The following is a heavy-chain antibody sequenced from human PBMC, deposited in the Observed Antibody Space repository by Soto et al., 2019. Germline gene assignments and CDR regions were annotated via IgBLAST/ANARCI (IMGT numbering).Heavy chain of an antibody. V-gene: IGHV4-59*08. D-gene: IGHD2-15*01. CDR2: IYYSGST. CDR3: ARRYGGNLDC. CDR1: GGSISSYY. J-gene: IGHJ4*02. Sequence: QVQLQESGPGLMKPSETLSLTCTVSGGSISSYYWTWIRQPPGKGLEWIGYIYYSGSTNYNPSLKSRVTISVDTSKNQFSLKLSSVTAADTAVYYCARRYGGNLDCWGQGTLVTVSS.